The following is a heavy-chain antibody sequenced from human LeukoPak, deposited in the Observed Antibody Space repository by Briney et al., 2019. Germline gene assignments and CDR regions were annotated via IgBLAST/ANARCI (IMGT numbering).Heavy chain of an antibody. V-gene: IGHV4-59*01. CDR1: GGSISSYY. CDR3: ARGRDGGWFDY. Sequence: SETLSLTCTVSGGSISSYYWSWIRQPPGKGLEWIGYIYYSGGTNYNPSLKSRVTISVDTSKNQFSLKLSSVTAADTAVYYCARGRDGGWFDYWGQGTLVTVSS. D-gene: IGHD6-19*01. J-gene: IGHJ4*02. CDR2: IYYSGGT.